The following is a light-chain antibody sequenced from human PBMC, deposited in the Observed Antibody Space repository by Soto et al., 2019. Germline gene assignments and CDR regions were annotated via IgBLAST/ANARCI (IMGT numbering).Light chain of an antibody. J-gene: IGKJ1*01. CDR2: GAS. CDR1: QSVSNN. V-gene: IGKV3-15*01. Sequence: EIVMTQSPATLSVSPGERATLSCRASQSVSNNLAWYQKKPGQAPRLLIYGASTRATGIPARFSGGGSGTEFTLTISSLQSEDFAVYYCQQYNNWLTVGQGTRVEIK. CDR3: QQYNNWLT.